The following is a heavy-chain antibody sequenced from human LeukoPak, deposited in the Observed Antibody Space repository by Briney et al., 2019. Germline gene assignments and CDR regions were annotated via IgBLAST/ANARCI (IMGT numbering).Heavy chain of an antibody. V-gene: IGHV3-23*01. Sequence: GGSLRLSCAASGFTFSSCAMSWVRQAPGKGLEWVSLISATGGNTYYADSVKGRFTISRDNSKNTLYLHMNSLRAEDTAIYYCSSSVFYSSGWYGGYWGQGTLVTVSS. J-gene: IGHJ4*02. CDR3: SSSVFYSSGWYGGY. CDR1: GFTFSSCA. D-gene: IGHD6-19*01. CDR2: ISATGGNT.